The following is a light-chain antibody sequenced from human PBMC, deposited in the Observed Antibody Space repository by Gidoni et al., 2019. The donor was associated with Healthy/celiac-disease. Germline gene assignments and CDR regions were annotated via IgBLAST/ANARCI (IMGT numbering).Light chain of an antibody. CDR2: WAS. CDR3: QQYYSTPWT. CDR1: QSVLYTSNNKNY. V-gene: IGKV4-1*01. Sequence: DIVMTQSPDSLAVSLGERATINCKSSQSVLYTSNNKNYLAWYQQKPGQPPKLLIYWASPRDSGVPDRFSGSGSGTDFTLTISSLQAEDVAVYYCQQYYSTPWTFGQGTKVEIK. J-gene: IGKJ1*01.